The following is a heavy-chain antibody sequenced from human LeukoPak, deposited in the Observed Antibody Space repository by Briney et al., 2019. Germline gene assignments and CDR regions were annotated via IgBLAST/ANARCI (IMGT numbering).Heavy chain of an antibody. CDR1: GGSISSYY. CDR3: ARGIAAASERALDI. D-gene: IGHD6-13*01. CDR2: IYTSGST. J-gene: IGHJ3*02. Sequence: PSETLSLTCTVSGGSISSYYWSWIRQPAGKGLEWIGRIYTSGSTDYNPSLKSRVTMSVDTSKNQFSLKLTSVTAAGTAVYYCARGIAAASERALDIWGQGTTVTVSS. V-gene: IGHV4-4*07.